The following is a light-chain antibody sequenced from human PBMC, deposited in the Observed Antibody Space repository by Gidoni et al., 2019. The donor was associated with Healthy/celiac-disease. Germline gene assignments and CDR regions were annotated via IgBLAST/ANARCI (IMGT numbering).Light chain of an antibody. CDR3: QSYDSSNVV. CDR1: SGSIASNY. CDR2: EDN. Sequence: NFMLTQHHSVSESPGKTVTISCTRSSGSIASNYVQWYQQRPGSAPTTVIYEDNQRPSGVPDRFSGSIDSSSNSASLTISGLKTEDEADYYCQSYDSSNVVFGGGTKLTVL. V-gene: IGLV6-57*03. J-gene: IGLJ2*01.